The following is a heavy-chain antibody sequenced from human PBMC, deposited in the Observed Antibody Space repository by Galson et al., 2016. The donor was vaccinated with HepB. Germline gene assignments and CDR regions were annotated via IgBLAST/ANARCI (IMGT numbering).Heavy chain of an antibody. Sequence: QSGAEVKKPGESLKISCKGSGYSFTSYWIGWVRQMPGKGLELMGIIYPGDSDTRYSPSFQGQVTISADKSISTAYLQWSSLKASDTAMYYCARRRDIVVVPQGEAFDFWGQGTMVTVSS. J-gene: IGHJ3*01. D-gene: IGHD2-15*01. CDR1: GYSFTSYW. CDR2: IYPGDSDT. V-gene: IGHV5-51*01. CDR3: ARRRDIVVVPQGEAFDF.